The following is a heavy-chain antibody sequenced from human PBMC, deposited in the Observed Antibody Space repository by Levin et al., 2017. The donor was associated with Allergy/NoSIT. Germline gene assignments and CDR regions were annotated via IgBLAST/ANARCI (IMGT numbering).Heavy chain of an antibody. J-gene: IGHJ2*01. CDR3: AGVGAGGLVVVPAALTDWYFDL. Sequence: SETLSLTCTVSGGSISSGGYYWSWIRQHPGKGLEWIGYIYYSGSTYYNPSLKSRVTISVDTSKNQFSLKLSSVTAADTAVYYWAGVGAGGLVVVPAALTDWYFDLWGRGTLVTVSS. CDR2: IYYSGST. D-gene: IGHD2-2*01. CDR1: GGSISSGGYY. V-gene: IGHV4-31*03.